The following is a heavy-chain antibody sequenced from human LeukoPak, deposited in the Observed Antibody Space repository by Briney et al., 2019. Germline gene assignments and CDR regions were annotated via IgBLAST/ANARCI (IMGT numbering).Heavy chain of an antibody. D-gene: IGHD2-21*01. J-gene: IGHJ4*02. Sequence: SETLSLTCTVSGGSISRSSYYWGWIRQPPGKGLEWIGSIYYSGSTYYNPSLKSRVTISVDTSKNQFSLKLSSVTAADTAVYYCARNIFPSDYWGQGTLVTVSS. V-gene: IGHV4-39*01. CDR1: GGSISRSSYY. CDR3: ARNIFPSDY. CDR2: IYYSGST.